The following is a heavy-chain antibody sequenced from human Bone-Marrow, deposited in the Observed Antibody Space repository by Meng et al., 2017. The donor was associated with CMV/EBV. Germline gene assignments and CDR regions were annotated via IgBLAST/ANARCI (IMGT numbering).Heavy chain of an antibody. Sequence: QVQPVRSGAGVKKPGASVTVSCKASGYTFTGYYMHWVRQAPGQGLEWMGWINPNSGGTNYAQKFQGRVTMTRDTSISTAYMELRSLRSDDTAVYYCARDPGLAGNWFDPWGQGTLVTVSS. J-gene: IGHJ5*02. CDR1: GYTFTGYY. D-gene: IGHD3-10*01. V-gene: IGHV1-2*02. CDR3: ARDPGLAGNWFDP. CDR2: INPNSGGT.